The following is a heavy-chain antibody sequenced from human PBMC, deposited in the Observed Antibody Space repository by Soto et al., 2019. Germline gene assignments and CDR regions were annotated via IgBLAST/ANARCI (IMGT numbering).Heavy chain of an antibody. CDR1: GHTLINYY. CDR2: IDPSGNGT. J-gene: IGHJ4*02. CDR3: AINYYDSSGDPY. V-gene: IGHV1-46*01. Sequence: QVQLVQSGAEVKKPGASVKVSCKTSGHTLINYYMHWVRQAPGQGLDWLGKIDPSGNGTSYAERFQGRITLTSDTSTKTAYVELSSLRSEDTAIYYCAINYYDSSGDPYWGQGTLATVSS. D-gene: IGHD3-22*01.